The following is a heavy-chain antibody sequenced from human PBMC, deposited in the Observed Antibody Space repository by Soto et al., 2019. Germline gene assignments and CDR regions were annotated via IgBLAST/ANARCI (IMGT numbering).Heavy chain of an antibody. CDR3: ARRGSSSWYGY. Sequence: QLQLQESGPGLVKPSETLSLTCTVSGGSISSSSYYWGWIRQPPGKGLEWIGNIYYSGSTYYNPSLKSRVTISVDTSKNQSSLKLSSVTAADTAVYYCARRGSSSWYGYWGQGTLVTVSS. D-gene: IGHD6-13*01. CDR2: IYYSGST. CDR1: GGSISSSSYY. V-gene: IGHV4-39*01. J-gene: IGHJ4*02.